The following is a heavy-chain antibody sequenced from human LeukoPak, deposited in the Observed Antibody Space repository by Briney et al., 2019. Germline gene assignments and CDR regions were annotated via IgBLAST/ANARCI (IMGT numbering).Heavy chain of an antibody. CDR3: ATFDCDESRCHFDQ. Sequence: PSETLSLTCTVSGGALSSFYWSWIRQPPGKGLECIAYIHYSGSAGYNPSLRSRVTISFDTSKNQLSLKLRSVTAADTAVYYCATFDCDESRCHFDQWGQGTLVPVSS. CDR2: IHYSGSA. D-gene: IGHD2-21*01. CDR1: GGALSSFY. V-gene: IGHV4-59*08. J-gene: IGHJ4*02.